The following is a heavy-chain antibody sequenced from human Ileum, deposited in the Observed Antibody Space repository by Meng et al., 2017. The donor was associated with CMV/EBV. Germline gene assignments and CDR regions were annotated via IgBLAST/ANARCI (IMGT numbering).Heavy chain of an antibody. Sequence: ASVKVSCKASGYLFTDYYVHWVRQAPGQGLEWVGWINPKTGATNNAQKFQGRVSVTRDTSINTVYMELSRLRSDDTAVYYCARDYDRYYGAASYFYYYYAMDVWGQGTTVTSSS. CDR3: ARDYDRYYGAASYFYYYYAMDV. V-gene: IGHV1-2*02. CDR2: INPKTGAT. J-gene: IGHJ6*01. CDR1: GYLFTDYY. D-gene: IGHD3-10*01.